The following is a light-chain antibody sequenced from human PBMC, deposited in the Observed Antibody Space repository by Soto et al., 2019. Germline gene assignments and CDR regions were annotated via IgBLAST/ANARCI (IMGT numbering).Light chain of an antibody. Sequence: QSVLTQPASVSGSPGQSITTSCTGTSSDVGAYDFVSWYQQHPDKAPKLVIYEVRGRPSGVSNRFSGSKSFNTATLTISGLQAEDEADYYCSSHTTRNTRVFGTGTKVTVL. V-gene: IGLV2-14*03. CDR1: SSDVGAYDF. CDR2: EVR. CDR3: SSHTTRNTRV. J-gene: IGLJ1*01.